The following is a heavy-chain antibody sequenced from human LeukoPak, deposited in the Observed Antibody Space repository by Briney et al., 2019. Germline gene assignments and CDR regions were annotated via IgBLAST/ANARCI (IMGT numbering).Heavy chain of an antibody. Sequence: GGSLRLSCAASGFTVSSKYMGWVRQAPGRGLEWVSVISGSGSNTKYADSVRGRFTISRDNSKNTLYLQMNSLGAEDTAMYYCTKRLWGVGDGAAPDPIDYWGQGTLVTVSS. V-gene: IGHV3-23*01. D-gene: IGHD2-21*01. CDR1: GFTVSSKY. J-gene: IGHJ4*02. CDR3: TKRLWGVGDGAAPDPIDY. CDR2: ISGSGSNT.